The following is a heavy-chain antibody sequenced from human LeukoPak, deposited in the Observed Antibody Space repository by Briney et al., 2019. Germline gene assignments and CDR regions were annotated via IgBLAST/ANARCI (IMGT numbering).Heavy chain of an antibody. CDR2: ISGSGGST. V-gene: IGHV3-23*01. D-gene: IGHD3-10*01. CDR1: GFTFSSYA. Sequence: PGGSLRLSCAASGFTFSSYAMSWVRQAPGKGLEWVSAISGSGGSTYYADSVKGRFTISRDNAENSLYLQMNSLRAEDTAVYYCARVAFYGSGRSPAFDIWGQGTMVTVSS. CDR3: ARVAFYGSGRSPAFDI. J-gene: IGHJ3*02.